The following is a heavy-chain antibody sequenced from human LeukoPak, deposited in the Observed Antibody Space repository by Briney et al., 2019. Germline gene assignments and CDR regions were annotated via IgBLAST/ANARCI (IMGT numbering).Heavy chain of an antibody. J-gene: IGHJ4*02. CDR2: INNDGSNT. V-gene: IGHV3-74*01. D-gene: IGHD6-25*01. CDR3: ARVRSGYYFDY. CDR1: GFSFGTYW. Sequence: GGSLRLSCAASGFSFGTYWMHWVRQAPGKGLVWVSRINNDGSNTIYADSVKGRFTISRDNAKNTLYLQMNSLGAEDTAGYYCARVRSGYYFDYWGQGTLVTVSS.